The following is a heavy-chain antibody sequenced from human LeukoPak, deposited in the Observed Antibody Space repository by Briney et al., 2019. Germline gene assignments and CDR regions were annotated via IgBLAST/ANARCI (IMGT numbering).Heavy chain of an antibody. CDR3: ARDQGGPDV. Sequence: SGGSLRLSCAASGFTFSTYSMNWVRQAPGKGLEWVSYISGSTTIIYYADSVRGRFTISRDNAKKSLYLQMNSLRVEDTAVYYCARDQGGPDVWGQGTTVTVCS. CDR1: GFTFSTYS. CDR2: ISGSTTII. J-gene: IGHJ6*02. V-gene: IGHV3-48*04.